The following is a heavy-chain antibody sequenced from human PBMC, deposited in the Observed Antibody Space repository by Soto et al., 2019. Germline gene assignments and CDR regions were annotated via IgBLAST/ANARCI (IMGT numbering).Heavy chain of an antibody. CDR3: ARVILLVGAPDY. Sequence: ASVKVSCKASGYTFTSYGISCVLQAPGQWLDWMGWISAYNGNTNYAQKLQGRVTMTTDTSTSTAYMELRSLRSDDTAVYYCARVILLVGAPDYWGQGTLVTVSS. CDR2: ISAYNGNT. CDR1: GYTFTSYG. V-gene: IGHV1-18*01. D-gene: IGHD2-15*01. J-gene: IGHJ4*02.